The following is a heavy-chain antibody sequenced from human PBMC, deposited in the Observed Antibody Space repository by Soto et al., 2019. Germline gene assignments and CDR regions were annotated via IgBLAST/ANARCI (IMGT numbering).Heavy chain of an antibody. Sequence: QVQLVESGGGVVQPGRSLRLSCAASGFTFSSYAMHWVRQAPGKGLERVAVISYDGSNKYYADSVKGRFTISRDNSKNTLYLQMNSLRAEDTAVYYCARVTTVTTSLYHFDYWGQGTLVTVSS. J-gene: IGHJ4*02. V-gene: IGHV3-30-3*01. D-gene: IGHD4-17*01. CDR2: ISYDGSNK. CDR3: ARVTTVTTSLYHFDY. CDR1: GFTFSSYA.